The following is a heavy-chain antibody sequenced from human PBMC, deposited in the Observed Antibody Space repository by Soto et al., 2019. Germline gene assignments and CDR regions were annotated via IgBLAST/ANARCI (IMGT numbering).Heavy chain of an antibody. J-gene: IGHJ6*03. V-gene: IGHV6-1*01. CDR1: GDSVSSNSAA. CDR3: ERAQERILYNYSVWAF. Sequence: PSQTLSLTCAISGDSVSSNSAAWNWIRQSPSRGLEWLGRTYYRSKWYNDYAVSVKSRITINPDTSKNQFSLQLNSVTPEDTTVVFFERAQERILYNYSVWAFGVKGPTAPV. CDR2: TYYRSKWYN. D-gene: IGHD1-20*01.